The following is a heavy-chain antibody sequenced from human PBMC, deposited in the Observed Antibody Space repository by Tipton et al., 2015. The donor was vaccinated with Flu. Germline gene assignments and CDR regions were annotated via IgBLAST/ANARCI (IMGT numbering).Heavy chain of an antibody. D-gene: IGHD6-13*01. CDR2: VHRSASA. V-gene: IGHV4-38-2*01. J-gene: IGHJ6*02. CDR3: ASGTRLYYYYGMDV. Sequence: TLSLTCSVSGDSVASNYYWGWIRQPPGKGLEWIGNVHRSASAYYNPSLKSRVTISVDKSKNQFSLKLSSVTAADTAVYYCASGTRLYYYYGMDVWGQGTTVTVSS. CDR1: GDSVASNYY.